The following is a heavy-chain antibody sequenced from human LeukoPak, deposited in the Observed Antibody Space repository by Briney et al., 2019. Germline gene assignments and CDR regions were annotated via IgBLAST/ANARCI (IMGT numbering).Heavy chain of an antibody. J-gene: IGHJ4*02. Sequence: GGSLRLSCAASGFTLSSYWMSWVRQAPGKGLEWVANIKPDGSEKHFVDSVKGRFTISRDNAKNSLYLQMNSLRAEDTAVYYCARGIFDYWGQGTLVTVSS. CDR1: GFTLSSYW. CDR3: ARGIFDY. V-gene: IGHV3-7*01. CDR2: IKPDGSEK.